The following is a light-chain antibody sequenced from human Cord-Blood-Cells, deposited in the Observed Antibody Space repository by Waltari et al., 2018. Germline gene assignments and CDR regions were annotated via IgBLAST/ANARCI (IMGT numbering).Light chain of an antibody. CDR2: GAS. CDR1: QSVSSSY. CDR3: QQYGSTPLS. J-gene: IGKJ4*01. Sequence: EIVFTQSPGTLCLSPGERATLSCRASQSVSSSYLAWYQQKPGQAPRLLIYGASSRATGIPDRFSGSGSVTDFTLTISRLEPEDFAVYYCQQYGSTPLSFGGGTKVEIK. V-gene: IGKV3-20*01.